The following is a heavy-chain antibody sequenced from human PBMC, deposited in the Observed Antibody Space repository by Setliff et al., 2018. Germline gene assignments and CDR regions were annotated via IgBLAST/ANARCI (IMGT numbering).Heavy chain of an antibody. J-gene: IGHJ6*03. CDR2: ISSSTNYM. D-gene: IGHD4-4*01. CDR3: ARGQAPLTTVTPNGDYYYYMDV. V-gene: IGHV3-21*01. CDR1: GFTFSYYS. Sequence: KPGGSLRLSCAASGFTFSYYSMNWVRQAPGKGLEWVSSISSSTNYMYYADSVKGRFTISRDNAKNSLYLQMNSLRAEDTAVYYCARGQAPLTTVTPNGDYYYYMDVWGKGTTVTVSS.